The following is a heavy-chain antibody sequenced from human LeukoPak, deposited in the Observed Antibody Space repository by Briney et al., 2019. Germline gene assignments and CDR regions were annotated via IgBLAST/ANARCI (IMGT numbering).Heavy chain of an antibody. Sequence: SETLSLTCAVYGGSFSGYYWSWIRQPPGKGLEWIGEINHSGSTNYNPSLKSRVTISVDTSRSHFSLKLSSATAADTAVYYCARDIPLSYYYDSLPGAFAIWGQGTMVTVSS. CDR1: GGSFSGYY. CDR2: INHSGST. V-gene: IGHV4-34*01. D-gene: IGHD3-22*01. CDR3: ARDIPLSYYYDSLPGAFAI. J-gene: IGHJ3*02.